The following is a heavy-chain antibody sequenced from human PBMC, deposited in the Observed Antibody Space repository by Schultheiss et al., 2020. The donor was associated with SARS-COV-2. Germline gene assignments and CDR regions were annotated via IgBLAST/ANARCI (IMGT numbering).Heavy chain of an antibody. CDR2: IYYSGST. D-gene: IGHD2-2*01. J-gene: IGHJ6*02. V-gene: IGHV4-30-4*01. CDR3: ARVVPAPLSGYYGMDV. CDR1: GVSISSGDYY. Sequence: SETLSLTCTVSGVSISSGDYYWSWIRQPPGKGLDWIGYIYYSGSTYYNPSLKSRVTISVDTSKNQFSLKLSSVTAADTAVYYCARVVPAPLSGYYGMDVWGQGTTVTVSS.